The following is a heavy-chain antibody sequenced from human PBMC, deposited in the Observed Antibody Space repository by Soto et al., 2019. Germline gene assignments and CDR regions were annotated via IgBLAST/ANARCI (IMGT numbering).Heavy chain of an antibody. V-gene: IGHV6-1*01. CDR1: GDSVSSTIAA. CDR2: TFYRSKWYN. D-gene: IGHD1-7*01. CDR3: ATGNYHFDT. J-gene: IGHJ4*02. Sequence: KQSQTLSLTCAISGDSVSSTIAAWNWIRQSPSRGLEWLGRTFYRSKWYNDYAVSLRGRITVKPDTSRNQFSLQLDSVTPEDTAVYYCATGNYHFDTWGQGTLVTVSS.